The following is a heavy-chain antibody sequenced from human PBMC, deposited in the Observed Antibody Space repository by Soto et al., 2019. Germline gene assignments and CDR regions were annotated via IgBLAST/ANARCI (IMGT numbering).Heavy chain of an antibody. CDR2: ISAYNGNT. CDR1: GYTFTTYG. Sequence: ASVKVSCEASGYTFTTYGINWVRQAPGQGLEWMGWISAYNGNTTYAQNLQGRVTMTTDTSTSTAYMELRSLRSDDTAVYYCARFYASGSYPYDYWGQGTLVTVS. V-gene: IGHV1-18*01. J-gene: IGHJ4*02. CDR3: ARFYASGSYPYDY. D-gene: IGHD3-10*01.